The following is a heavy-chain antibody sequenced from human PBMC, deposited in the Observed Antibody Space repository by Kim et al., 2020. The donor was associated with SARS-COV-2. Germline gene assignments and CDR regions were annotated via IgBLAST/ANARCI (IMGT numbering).Heavy chain of an antibody. J-gene: IGHJ2*01. CDR2: VLHRGST. D-gene: IGHD4-4*01. V-gene: IGHV4-59*11. CDR3: ARNDRSTVLCYFDL. Sequence: SETLSLTCNVSGGSISSHYWSWIRQPPGKGLEWSGYVLHRGSTKDNPSLKSRVTISVDTSKNQFSLKLSSVTAADTAVYYCARNDRSTVLCYFDLWGRGTLVSVSS. CDR1: GGSISSHY.